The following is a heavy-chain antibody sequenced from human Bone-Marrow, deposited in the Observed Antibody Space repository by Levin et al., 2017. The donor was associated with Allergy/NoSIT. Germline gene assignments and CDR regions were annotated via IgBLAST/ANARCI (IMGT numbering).Heavy chain of an antibody. D-gene: IGHD3-3*01. CDR2: ISGYNPNT. Sequence: GESLKISCKASGYTFTNFGITWVRQVPGQGLEWMGWISGYNPNTNYAQKFQGRVTMTTDTSTSTAYMELRSLRSDDTAVYYCARVGYDFWGGYFGPDYWGQGTLVTVSS. V-gene: IGHV1-18*01. CDR1: GYTFTNFG. CDR3: ARVGYDFWGGYFGPDY. J-gene: IGHJ4*02.